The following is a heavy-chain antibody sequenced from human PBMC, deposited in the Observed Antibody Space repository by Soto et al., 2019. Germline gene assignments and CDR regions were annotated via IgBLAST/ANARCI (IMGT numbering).Heavy chain of an antibody. CDR3: AKVSIAVAGTDYYYYGMDV. V-gene: IGHV3-30*18. Sequence: PGGSLRLSCAASGFTFSSYGMHWVRQAPGKGLEWVAVISYDGSNKYYADSVKGRFTISRDNSKNTLYLQMNSLRAEDTAVYYCAKVSIAVAGTDYYYYGMDVWGQGTTVTVSS. CDR2: ISYDGSNK. J-gene: IGHJ6*02. D-gene: IGHD6-19*01. CDR1: GFTFSSYG.